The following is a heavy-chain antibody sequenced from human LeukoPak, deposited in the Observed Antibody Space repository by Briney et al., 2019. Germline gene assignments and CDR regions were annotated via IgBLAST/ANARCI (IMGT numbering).Heavy chain of an antibody. CDR3: ARGLQIQFNLDY. D-gene: IGHD5-18*01. Sequence: ASVTVSCKASGGTFSSYAISWVRQAPGQGLEWMGGIIPLFGTAIYAQKFQGRVTITADKSTTTAYMELSSLRSEDTAVYYCARGLQIQFNLDYWGQGTLVTVSS. CDR2: IIPLFGTA. CDR1: GGTFSSYA. V-gene: IGHV1-69*06. J-gene: IGHJ4*02.